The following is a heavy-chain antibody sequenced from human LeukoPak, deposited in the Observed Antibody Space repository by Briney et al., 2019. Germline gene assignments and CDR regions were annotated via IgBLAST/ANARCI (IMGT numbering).Heavy chain of an antibody. CDR3: AREGSSWYGPSMGYYYYMDV. CDR2: IHYTGST. CDR1: GGSINSYY. J-gene: IGHJ6*03. D-gene: IGHD6-13*01. Sequence: SETLSLTCTVSGGSINSYYWSWIRQPPGKGLECIGYIHYTGSTNYNPSLKSRVTISVDTSKNQFSLKLSSVTAADTAVYYCAREGSSWYGPSMGYYYYMDVWGKGTTVTISS. V-gene: IGHV4-59*12.